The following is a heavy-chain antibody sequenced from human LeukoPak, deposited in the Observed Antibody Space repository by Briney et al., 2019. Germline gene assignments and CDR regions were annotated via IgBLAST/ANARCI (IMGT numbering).Heavy chain of an antibody. J-gene: IGHJ4*02. CDR1: GYTFTSYD. V-gene: IGHV1-18*01. D-gene: IGHD2-15*01. Sequence: GASVKVSCKASGYTFTSYDINWVRQATGQGLEWMGWISAYNGNTNYAQKLQGRVTMTTDTSTSTAYMELRSLRSDDTAVYYCARSDSRLIDYWGQGTLVTVSS. CDR2: ISAYNGNT. CDR3: ARSDSRLIDY.